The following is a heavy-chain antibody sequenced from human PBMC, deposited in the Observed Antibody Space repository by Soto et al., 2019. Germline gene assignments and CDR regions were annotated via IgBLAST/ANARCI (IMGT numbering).Heavy chain of an antibody. J-gene: IGHJ4*02. CDR1: GFTFSDYY. CDR3: ARYVAALDY. Sequence: GSLRLSCAASGFTFSDYYMSWIRQAPGKGLEWLSYMSDSGSTIYYADSVRGRFTISRDNAKNSLYLEMNNLSVEDSAMYYCARYVAALDYWGRGTLVTVSS. V-gene: IGHV3-11*01. CDR2: MSDSGSTI. D-gene: IGHD6-13*01.